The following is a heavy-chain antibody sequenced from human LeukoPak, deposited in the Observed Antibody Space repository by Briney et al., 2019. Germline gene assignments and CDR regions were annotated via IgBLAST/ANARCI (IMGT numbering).Heavy chain of an antibody. J-gene: IGHJ4*02. CDR1: GFTVSDYS. V-gene: IGHV3-66*01. Sequence: PGGSLRLSCAASGFTVSDYSMSWVRQAPGKGLEWVSVIYSGGSTYYADSAKGRFTISRDNSKNTLYLQMNSLRAEDTAVYYCAKDGGVTYYDILTGLPSYYFDYWGQGTLVTVSS. D-gene: IGHD3-9*01. CDR2: IYSGGST. CDR3: AKDGGVTYYDILTGLPSYYFDY.